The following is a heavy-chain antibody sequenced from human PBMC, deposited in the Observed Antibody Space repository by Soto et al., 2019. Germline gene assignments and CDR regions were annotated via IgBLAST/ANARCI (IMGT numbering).Heavy chain of an antibody. J-gene: IGHJ4*02. D-gene: IGHD6-13*01. Sequence: SVKVSCKASGGTFSSYAISWVRQAPGHGLEWMGGIIPIFGTANYAQKFQGRVTITADKSTSTAYLELSSLRSEDTAVYYCAGVRATAGNQYYVDYWGQGTLVTVSS. V-gene: IGHV1-69*06. CDR3: AGVRATAGNQYYVDY. CDR2: IIPIFGTA. CDR1: GGTFSSYA.